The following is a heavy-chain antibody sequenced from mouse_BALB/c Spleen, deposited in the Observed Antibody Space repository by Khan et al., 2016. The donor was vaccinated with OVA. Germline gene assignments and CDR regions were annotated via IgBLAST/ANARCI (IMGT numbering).Heavy chain of an antibody. D-gene: IGHD2-1*01. CDR3: ATRYGNPFAF. V-gene: IGHV14-3*02. CDR2: IDPPNDDS. J-gene: IGHJ3*01. CDR1: GFNIKDTY. Sequence: VQLQQSGAELVKPGASVKLSCSASGFNIKDTYIHWMKQRPEQGLEWIGRIDPPNDDSKYGPKFQAKATLTADTSSNTAHLQLSSLTSEDTAVYYCATRYGNPFAFWGQGTLVSVSA.